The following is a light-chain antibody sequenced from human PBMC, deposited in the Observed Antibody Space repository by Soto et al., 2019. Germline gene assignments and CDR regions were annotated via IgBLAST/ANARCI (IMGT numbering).Light chain of an antibody. Sequence: QSVLTQPPSVSGAPGQTVTVSCTGSSSNIGAGFDVHWYQLVPGGAPRLLNYHKTNRPSGVPDRISGSKSGATTSLTITSLQAEDEADYYCQSYDSDLTESYVFGTGTKGTVL. CDR2: HKT. CDR3: QSYDSDLTESYV. V-gene: IGLV1-40*01. J-gene: IGLJ1*01. CDR1: SSNIGAGFD.